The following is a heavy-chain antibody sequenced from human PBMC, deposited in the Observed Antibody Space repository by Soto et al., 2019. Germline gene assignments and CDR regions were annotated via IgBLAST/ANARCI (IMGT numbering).Heavy chain of an antibody. CDR2: IIPILGIA. CDR1: GGTFSSYT. V-gene: IGHV1-69*02. CDR3: ARGLGGMITFGGVIVTGYFDY. D-gene: IGHD3-16*02. J-gene: IGHJ4*02. Sequence: ASVKVSCKASGGTFSSYTISWVRQAPGQGLEWMGRIIPILGIANYAQKFQGRVTITADKSTSTAYMELSSLRSEDTAVYYCARGLGGMITFGGVIVTGYFDYWGQGTLVTVSS.